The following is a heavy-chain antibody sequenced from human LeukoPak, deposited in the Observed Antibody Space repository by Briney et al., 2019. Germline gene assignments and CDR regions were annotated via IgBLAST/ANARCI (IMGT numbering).Heavy chain of an antibody. CDR1: GGSISSGGYY. Sequence: SETLSLTCTVSGGSISSGGYYWSWIRQHPGTGLEWIGYIYYSGSTYYNPSLKSRVTISVDTSKNQFSLKLSSVTAADTAVYYCARSGINGMDVWGQGTTVTVSS. CDR2: IYYSGST. CDR3: ARSGINGMDV. V-gene: IGHV4-31*03. J-gene: IGHJ6*02. D-gene: IGHD3-10*01.